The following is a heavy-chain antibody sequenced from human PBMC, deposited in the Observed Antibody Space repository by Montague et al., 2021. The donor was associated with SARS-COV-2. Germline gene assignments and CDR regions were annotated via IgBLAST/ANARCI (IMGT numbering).Heavy chain of an antibody. D-gene: IGHD3-22*01. J-gene: IGHJ5*02. CDR3: ARRPYYDDSSGQFDP. CDR2: IYYSGST. CDR1: GGSISSSTYY. V-gene: IGHV4-39*07. Sequence: SETLSLTCTVSGGSISSSTYYWGWIRQPPGKGLEWIASIYYSGSTYFNPSLKSRVAISIDTSKNQFSLKLSSVTAADTAVYYCARRPYYDDSSGQFDPWGQGVLVTVSS.